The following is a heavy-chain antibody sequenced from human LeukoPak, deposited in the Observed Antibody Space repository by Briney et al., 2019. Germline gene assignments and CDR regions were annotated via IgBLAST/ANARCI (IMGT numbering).Heavy chain of an antibody. CDR1: GFTFSSYW. CDR2: IKKDGSEK. CDR3: ARNRDSN. Sequence: QPGGSLILSCAASGFTFSSYWMSWVRQAPGKGLEWVANIKKDGSEKYYVDSVKGRFAISRDNAKKSLYLQMISLRAEDTAVYYCARNRDSNWGQGTLVTVSS. D-gene: IGHD2-21*02. V-gene: IGHV3-7*04. J-gene: IGHJ4*02.